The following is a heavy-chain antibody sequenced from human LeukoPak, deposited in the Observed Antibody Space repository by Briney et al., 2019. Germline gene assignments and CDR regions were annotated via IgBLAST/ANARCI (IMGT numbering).Heavy chain of an antibody. CDR2: ISGSGGST. D-gene: IGHD1-14*01. J-gene: IGHJ4*02. CDR1: GFTFSSYA. CDR3: AKADSARGVTLKTTIDY. Sequence: PGGSLRLSCAASGFTFSSYAMSWVRPARGKGLEWVSVISGSGGSTYYADSVKGRFTISRDNSKNTLYLQMNSLRGEDTAVYYCAKADSARGVTLKTTIDYWGQGTLVTVSS. V-gene: IGHV3-23*01.